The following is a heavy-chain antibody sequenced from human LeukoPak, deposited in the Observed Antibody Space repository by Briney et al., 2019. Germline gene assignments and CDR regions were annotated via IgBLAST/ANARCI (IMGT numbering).Heavy chain of an antibody. CDR2: ISGRGGST. CDR3: AKGGYCGGTSCYFYYMDV. CDR1: GFTFSSYA. Sequence: GGSLRLSCAASGFTFSSYAMSWVRQAPGKGLEWVSGISGRGGSTYSADYLKGRFTISRDNSKNTLYLQMNNLRAEDTAEYYCAKGGYCGGTSCYFYYMDVWGEGTTVTVSS. V-gene: IGHV3-23*01. D-gene: IGHD2-2*01. J-gene: IGHJ6*03.